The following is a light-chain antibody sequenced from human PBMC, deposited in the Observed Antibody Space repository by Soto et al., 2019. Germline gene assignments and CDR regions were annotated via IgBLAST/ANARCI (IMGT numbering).Light chain of an antibody. J-gene: IGKJ2*01. V-gene: IGKV1-39*01. CDR3: QQSYSTPRT. CDR1: QSISSY. Sequence: DIQMTQSPSYLSASVGDRVTITCRASQSISSYLNWYQQKPGKAPKLLIYAACSLQSGVPSRFSGSGSGTDFTLTISSLQPEDFATYYCQQSYSTPRTFGQGTKLEIK. CDR2: AAC.